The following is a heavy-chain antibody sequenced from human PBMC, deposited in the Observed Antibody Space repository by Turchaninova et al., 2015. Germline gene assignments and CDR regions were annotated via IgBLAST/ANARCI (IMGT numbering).Heavy chain of an antibody. Sequence: QLQLQQWRAGLLKPSETLSRTFAGYGWAVSGYYWSWIRQPPGKGWGWNGEINHSGSTNYNPSRKSRVTISVDTSKNQFSLKLSSVTAEDTAVYYCARDRGSYLFIYWGQGTLVTVSS. J-gene: IGHJ4*02. CDR2: INHSGST. CDR1: GWAVSGYY. CDR3: ARDRGSYLFIY. V-gene: IGHV4-34*01. D-gene: IGHD1-26*01.